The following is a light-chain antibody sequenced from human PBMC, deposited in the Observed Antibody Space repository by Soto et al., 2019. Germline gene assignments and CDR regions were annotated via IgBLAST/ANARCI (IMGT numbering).Light chain of an antibody. CDR2: ETS. CDR1: QSITKW. V-gene: IGKV1-12*01. CDR3: QQAHDFPWT. Sequence: DIQTTQSPSYVSASVGGRFTITCRASQSITKWLAWYQQKPGGAPRXXVYETSTLQSGVSSRFSGSGSGTEFTLTITGLQPEDFATYYCQQAHDFPWTFGQGTKVDIK. J-gene: IGKJ1*01.